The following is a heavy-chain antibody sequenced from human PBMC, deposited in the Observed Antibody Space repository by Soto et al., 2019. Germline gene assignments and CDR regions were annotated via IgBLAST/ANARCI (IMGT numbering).Heavy chain of an antibody. CDR1: GGTFSRYP. Sequence: SVKGSWKGSGGTFSRYPGSWVRQANGQGLEWMGGIIPIFGTANYAQKFQGRVTITADESTSTAYMELSSLRSEDTAVYYCASRDQYDFWSGSSTVYFDYWGQGTLVTVSS. V-gene: IGHV1-69*13. J-gene: IGHJ4*02. D-gene: IGHD3-3*01. CDR2: IIPIFGTA. CDR3: ASRDQYDFWSGSSTVYFDY.